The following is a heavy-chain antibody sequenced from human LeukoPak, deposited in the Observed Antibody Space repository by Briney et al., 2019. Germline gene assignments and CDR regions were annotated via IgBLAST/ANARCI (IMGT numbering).Heavy chain of an antibody. Sequence: ASVKVSCKASGYTFTSYGISWVRQAPGQGLEWMGWISAYNGNTNYSQKFQGRVTITRDTSASTAYMELSSLRSEDTAVYYCARDYDFWSGYTLHNWFDPWGQGTLVTVSS. CDR3: ARDYDFWSGYTLHNWFDP. D-gene: IGHD3-3*01. CDR2: ISAYNGNT. J-gene: IGHJ5*02. CDR1: GYTFTSYG. V-gene: IGHV1-18*01.